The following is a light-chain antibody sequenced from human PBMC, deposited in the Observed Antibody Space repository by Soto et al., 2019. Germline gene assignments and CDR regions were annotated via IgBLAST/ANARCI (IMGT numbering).Light chain of an antibody. CDR3: SSYTTSVTLLYV. Sequence: QSVLTQPASVSGSPGQSITISCTGSSSGIDAYNYVSWYQQHPGKAPKLMISEVSNRPSGVSNRFSGSKSGNTASLTISGLQPEDEADYYCSSYTTSVTLLYVFGTGTKVTVL. V-gene: IGLV2-14*01. CDR2: EVS. J-gene: IGLJ1*01. CDR1: SSGIDAYNY.